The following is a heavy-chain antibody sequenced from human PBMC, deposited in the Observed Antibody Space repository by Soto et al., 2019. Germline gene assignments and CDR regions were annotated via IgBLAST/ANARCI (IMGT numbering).Heavy chain of an antibody. J-gene: IGHJ3*02. CDR2: ISSSSSYI. CDR3: ATRLQHIVVVTAMDAFDI. CDR1: GFTFSSYS. D-gene: IGHD2-21*02. V-gene: IGHV3-21*01. Sequence: GGSLRLSCAASGFTFSSYSMNWVRQAPGKGLEWVSSISSSSSYIYYADSGKGRFTISRDNAKNSLYLQMNSLRAEDTAVYYCATRLQHIVVVTAMDAFDIWGQGTMVTVSS.